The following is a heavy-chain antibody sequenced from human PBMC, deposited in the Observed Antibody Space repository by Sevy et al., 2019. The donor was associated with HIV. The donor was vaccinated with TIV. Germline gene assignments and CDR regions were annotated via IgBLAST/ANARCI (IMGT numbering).Heavy chain of an antibody. D-gene: IGHD3-22*01. Sequence: GGSLRLSCTGSGFTFGDYAMSWFRQAPGMGLEWVGFIRSKDYGGATEYAASVKGRFTISRADSKRIVDMHRIRVKTADTAVYYSTGGYYYDSSGYSDYWGQGTLVTVSS. J-gene: IGHJ4*02. V-gene: IGHV3-49*03. CDR2: IRSKDYGGAT. CDR3: TGGYYYDSSGYSDY. CDR1: GFTFGDYA.